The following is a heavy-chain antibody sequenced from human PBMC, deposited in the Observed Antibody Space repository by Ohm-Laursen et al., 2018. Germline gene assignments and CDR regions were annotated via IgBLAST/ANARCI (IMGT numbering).Heavy chain of an antibody. Sequence: SDTLSLTCAVYGGSFSGYYWSWIRQPPGKGLEWIGEINHSGSTNYNRSLKSRVTLSVDTSKNQFSLKLSSVTAADTAVYYCAREPGRIVGSYYFDYWGQGTLVTVSS. V-gene: IGHV4-34*01. CDR2: INHSGST. D-gene: IGHD2-15*01. CDR1: GGSFSGYY. CDR3: AREPGRIVGSYYFDY. J-gene: IGHJ4*02.